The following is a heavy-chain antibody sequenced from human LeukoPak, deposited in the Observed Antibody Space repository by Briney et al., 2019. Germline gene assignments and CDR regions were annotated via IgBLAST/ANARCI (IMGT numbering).Heavy chain of an antibody. D-gene: IGHD4-11*01. J-gene: IGHJ4*02. CDR2: INPSGGST. CDR3: ARENSNYRVVDY. V-gene: IGHV1-46*01. Sequence: GASVKVSCKASGYTFTSYYMHWVRQAPGQGLEWMGIINPSGGSTSYAQKFQGRVTMTRDTSTSTVYMGLSSLRSEDTAVYYCARENSNYRVVDYWGQGTLVTVSS. CDR1: GYTFTSYY.